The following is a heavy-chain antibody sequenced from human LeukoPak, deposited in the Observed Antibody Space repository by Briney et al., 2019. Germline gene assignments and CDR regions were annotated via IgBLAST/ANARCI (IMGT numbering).Heavy chain of an antibody. CDR3: ARGFEGSGSLKYSHLGFDP. CDR2: INHSGST. V-gene: IGHV4-34*01. J-gene: IGHJ5*02. CDR1: GGSFSGYY. D-gene: IGHD3-10*01. Sequence: PETLSLTCAVYGGSFSGYYWSWIRQPPGKGLEWIGEINHSGSTNYNPSLKSRVTISVDTSKNQFSLKLSSVTAADTAVYYCARGFEGSGSLKYSHLGFDPWGQGTLVTVSS.